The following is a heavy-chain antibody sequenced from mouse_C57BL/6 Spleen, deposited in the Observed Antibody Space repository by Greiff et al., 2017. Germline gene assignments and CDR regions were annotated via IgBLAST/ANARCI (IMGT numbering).Heavy chain of an antibody. CDR1: GYAFTNYL. D-gene: IGHD2-1*01. Sequence: QVQLKQSGAELVRPGTSVKVSCKASGYAFTNYLIEWVKLRPGQGLEWIGVINPGSGGTNYNEKFKGKATLTADKSSSTAYMQLSSLTSEDSAVYFCARDYYGNYGAMDYWGQGTSVTVSS. J-gene: IGHJ4*01. V-gene: IGHV1-54*01. CDR2: INPGSGGT. CDR3: ARDYYGNYGAMDY.